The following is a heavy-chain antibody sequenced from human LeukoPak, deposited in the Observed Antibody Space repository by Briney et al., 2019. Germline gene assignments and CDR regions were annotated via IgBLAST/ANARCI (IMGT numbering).Heavy chain of an antibody. CDR2: ISYDGSNK. J-gene: IGHJ4*02. Sequence: GRSLRLSCAASGFTFSSYGMHWVRQAPGKGLEWVAVISYDGSNKYYADSVKGRFTISRDNSKNTLYLQMNSLRAEDTAVYYCAKDTPGLDYWGQGTLVTVSS. V-gene: IGHV3-30*18. CDR3: AKDTPGLDY. CDR1: GFTFSSYG.